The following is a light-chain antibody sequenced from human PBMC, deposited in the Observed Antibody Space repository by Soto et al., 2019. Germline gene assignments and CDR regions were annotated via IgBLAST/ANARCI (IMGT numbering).Light chain of an antibody. CDR1: QSISSW. CDR3: QQSYSTTWT. J-gene: IGKJ5*01. V-gene: IGKV1-5*03. Sequence: DIQITQSPSTLSASVVDRVTITCRASQSISSWLAWYQQKPGKAPKLLIYKASSLESGVPSRFSGSGSGTEFTLTISSLQPDDFATYYCQQSYSTTWTFGQGTRLEIK. CDR2: KAS.